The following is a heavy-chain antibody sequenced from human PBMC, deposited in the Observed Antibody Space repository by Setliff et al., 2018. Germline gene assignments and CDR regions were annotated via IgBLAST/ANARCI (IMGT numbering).Heavy chain of an antibody. J-gene: IGHJ6*03. D-gene: IGHD5-18*01. Sequence: SVKVSCKASGDTFSSYGISWVRQAPGQGLEWMGGTIPIFGSTNYAQKFQDRVTIITDESTSTAYMELSSLTSDDTAVYYCAREGVDTRSSTDYRYYMDVWGQGTTVTVSS. CDR3: AREGVDTRSSTDYRYYMDV. CDR2: TIPIFGST. CDR1: GDTFSSYG. V-gene: IGHV1-69*05.